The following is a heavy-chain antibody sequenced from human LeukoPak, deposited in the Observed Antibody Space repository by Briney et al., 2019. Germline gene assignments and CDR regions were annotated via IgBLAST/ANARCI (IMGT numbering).Heavy chain of an antibody. Sequence: GESLKFSCKGSGYYFTSYWISWVRQMPGKGLQWMGRIDPSDSYTNYSPSFQGHVTISADKSINTAYLQWSSLKASDTAIYYCARMGTSGYFSHFDYWGQGTLVTVSS. V-gene: IGHV5-10-1*01. CDR1: GYYFTSYW. J-gene: IGHJ4*02. CDR3: ARMGTSGYFSHFDY. D-gene: IGHD3-22*01. CDR2: IDPSDSYT.